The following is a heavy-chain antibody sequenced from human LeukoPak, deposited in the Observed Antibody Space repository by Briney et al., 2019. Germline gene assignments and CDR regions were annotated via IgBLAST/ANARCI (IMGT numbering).Heavy chain of an antibody. D-gene: IGHD3-3*01. V-gene: IGHV3-48*03. Sequence: GGFLRLSCAASGFTFSSYEMNWVRQAPGKGLEWVSYISSSGSTIYYADSVKGRFTISRDNAKNSLYLQMNSLRAEDTAVYYCARTYPDYDFWSGYYRGAYYFDYWGQGTLVTVSS. CDR2: ISSSGSTI. CDR3: ARTYPDYDFWSGYYRGAYYFDY. J-gene: IGHJ4*02. CDR1: GFTFSSYE.